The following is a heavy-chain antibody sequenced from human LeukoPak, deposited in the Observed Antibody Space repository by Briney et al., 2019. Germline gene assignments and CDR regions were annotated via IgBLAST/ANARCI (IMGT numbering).Heavy chain of an antibody. CDR1: GGSISSSSYY. CDR2: IYTSGST. J-gene: IGHJ5*02. V-gene: IGHV4-61*05. Sequence: SETLSLTCTVSGGSISSSSYYWGWIRQPPGKGLEWIGRIYTSGSTNYNPSLKSRVTMSVDTSKNQFSLKLSSVTAADTAVYYCARGGSSWYSDWFDPWGQGTLVTVSS. CDR3: ARGGSSWYSDWFDP. D-gene: IGHD6-13*01.